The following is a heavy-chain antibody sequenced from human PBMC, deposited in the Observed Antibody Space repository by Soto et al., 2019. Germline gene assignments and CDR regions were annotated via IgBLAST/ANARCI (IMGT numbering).Heavy chain of an antibody. CDR2: IDGGSSAI. Sequence: EVQLVESGGGLVQPGGSLRLACAASGFIFSDCSMNWVRQFPGKGLEWIAYIDGGSSAIHYTDSVKGRFTISRDNVRNSLYLQMNSLRDEDTAVYYCTREGSWGRGTQVTVSS. CDR3: TREGS. J-gene: IGHJ4*02. V-gene: IGHV3-48*02. CDR1: GFIFSDCS.